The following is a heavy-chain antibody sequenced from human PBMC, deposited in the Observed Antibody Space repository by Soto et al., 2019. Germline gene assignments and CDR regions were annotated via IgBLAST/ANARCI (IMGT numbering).Heavy chain of an antibody. Sequence: EVQLVESGGGLVQPGGSLRLSCAASGFTLSDHYLDWVRQAPGKGLEWVGRSRNRVKSFTTAYAASVRGRFTFSRDDSTHSLYLQMNSLKTDDTDVYYCARASTPDSTGYDYWGQGTLVTVSS. J-gene: IGHJ4*02. D-gene: IGHD3-3*01. CDR3: ARASTPDSTGYDY. CDR2: SRNRVKSFTT. CDR1: GFTLSDHY. V-gene: IGHV3-72*01.